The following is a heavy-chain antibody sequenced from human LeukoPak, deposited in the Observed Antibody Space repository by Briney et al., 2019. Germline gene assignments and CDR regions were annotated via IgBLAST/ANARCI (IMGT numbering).Heavy chain of an antibody. Sequence: GGSLRLSCAASGFTFSNYAMSWVRQAPGKGLVWVSRINSDGSSTSYADSVKGRFTISRDNAKNTLYLQMNSLRAEDTAVYYCAREDTVEMATTYWGQGTLVTVSS. V-gene: IGHV3-74*01. CDR1: GFTFSNYA. D-gene: IGHD5-24*01. J-gene: IGHJ4*02. CDR2: INSDGSST. CDR3: AREDTVEMATTY.